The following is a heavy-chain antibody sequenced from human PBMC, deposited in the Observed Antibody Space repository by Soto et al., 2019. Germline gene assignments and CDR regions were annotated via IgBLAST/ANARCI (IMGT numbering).Heavy chain of an antibody. J-gene: IGHJ4*02. CDR1: GYAFTTYG. V-gene: IGHV1-18*01. CDR2: ISAHNGNT. CDR3: ARGRYGEY. Sequence: QVHLVQSGAEVKKPGASVKVSCKGSGYAFTTYGITWVRQAPGQGLEWMGWISAHNGNTNYAQKLQGRDTVTRDTSTSTAYMELRSLSSDDTAVYYCARGRYGEYWGQGALVTVSS. D-gene: IGHD1-1*01.